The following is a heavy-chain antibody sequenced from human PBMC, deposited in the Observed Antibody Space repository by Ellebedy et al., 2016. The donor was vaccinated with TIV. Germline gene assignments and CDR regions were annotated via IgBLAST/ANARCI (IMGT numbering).Heavy chain of an antibody. CDR2: IKQDGSEK. J-gene: IGHJ4*02. D-gene: IGHD6-19*01. Sequence: GESLKISCTASGFSISNHWMSWLRQAPGKGLEWVANIKQDGSEKYYVDSVKGRFTISRDNAKNPLYLQMNSLRAEDTAMYYCTRIRGGQWLVDYWGQGALVTVSS. CDR3: TRIRGGQWLVDY. V-gene: IGHV3-7*01. CDR1: GFSISNHW.